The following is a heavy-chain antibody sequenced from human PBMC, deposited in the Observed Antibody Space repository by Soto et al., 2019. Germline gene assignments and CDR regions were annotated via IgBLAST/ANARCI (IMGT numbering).Heavy chain of an antibody. D-gene: IGHD3-3*01. J-gene: IGHJ1*01. V-gene: IGHV4-59*01. Sequence: QVQLQESGPGLVKPSETLSLTCSVSGGSISSYYWSWIRQPPGKGLEWIGYMSYSGSTNYNPSLKSRVTIXXDXSXXQFSLKLRSVTAADTAVYYCARGDTYYASDEYFQDWGQGTLVTVSS. CDR3: ARGDTYYASDEYFQD. CDR2: MSYSGST. CDR1: GGSISSYY.